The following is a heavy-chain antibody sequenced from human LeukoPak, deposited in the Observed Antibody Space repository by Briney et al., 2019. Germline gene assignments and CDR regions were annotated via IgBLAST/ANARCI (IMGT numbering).Heavy chain of an antibody. V-gene: IGHV1-2*02. J-gene: IGHJ4*02. CDR3: ARGEDYDYVWGSYSFSY. D-gene: IGHD3-16*02. CDR2: INPNSGGT. CDR1: GYTFIGYY. Sequence: ASVKVSCKASGYTFIGYYIHWVRQAPGQGLEWMGWINPNSGGTNNVQKFQGRVTMTRGTSISTAYMELSRLRSDDTAVYYCARGEDYDYVWGSYSFSYWGQGTLVTVPS.